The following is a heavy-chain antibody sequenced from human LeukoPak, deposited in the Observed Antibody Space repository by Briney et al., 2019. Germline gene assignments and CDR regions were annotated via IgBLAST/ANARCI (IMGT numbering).Heavy chain of an antibody. Sequence: GGSLRLSCVTSGFTFSNHAMHWVRQGPGKGLEWVAVISDDGSSKFYADSVKGRFTISRDNSKNTLFLQINSLRPEDTAVYYCARVDDLDAFDNWGQGTLVTVSS. J-gene: IGHJ3*02. CDR1: GFTFSNHA. V-gene: IGHV3-30*04. D-gene: IGHD2-2*03. CDR3: ARVDDLDAFDN. CDR2: ISDDGSSK.